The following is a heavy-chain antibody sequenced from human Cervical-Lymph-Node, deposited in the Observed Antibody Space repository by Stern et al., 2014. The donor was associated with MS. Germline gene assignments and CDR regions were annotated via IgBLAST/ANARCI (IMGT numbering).Heavy chain of an antibody. D-gene: IGHD5-18*01. CDR3: ARHTAGGWNFDL. CDR2: IYPDDSEI. Sequence: EVQLVESGAEVKKPGESLKISCKGFGYNFGGYWIGWVRQVPGKGLEWMAIIYPDDSEIRYSPSFQGQVTTTADKSTNTAYLQWSSLRASDTAMYYCARHTAGGWNFDLWGRGTQVTVSS. CDR1: GYNFGGYW. J-gene: IGHJ2*01. V-gene: IGHV5-51*01.